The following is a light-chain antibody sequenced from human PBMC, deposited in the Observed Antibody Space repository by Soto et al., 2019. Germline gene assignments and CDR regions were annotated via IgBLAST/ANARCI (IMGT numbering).Light chain of an antibody. CDR3: HQYNSWPRGT. V-gene: IGKV3-15*01. J-gene: IGKJ3*01. CDR2: GAS. CDR1: QSASST. Sequence: EMVMKQSAATLSESLGERATLSCRSSQSASSTVAWYQQKPGQAPRLLIFGASNRATRIPTRFRGSGSGTEFTLTISSLYSEDSAVYYCHQYNSWPRGTFGPGTKVDIK.